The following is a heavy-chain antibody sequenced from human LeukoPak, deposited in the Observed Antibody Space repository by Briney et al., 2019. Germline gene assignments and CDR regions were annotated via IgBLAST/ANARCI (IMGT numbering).Heavy chain of an antibody. Sequence: GGSLRLSCVASGFTFNTYAIHWVHQAPGKGLEWVAAFSYDGKTTKYADSVKGRFTISRDNSKNTLYLQMNGLRPDDTGVYYCARGTSVIARVAHDYWGQGTLVTVSS. CDR3: ARGTSVIARVAHDY. J-gene: IGHJ4*02. D-gene: IGHD3-22*01. CDR2: FSYDGKTT. V-gene: IGHV3-30*04. CDR1: GFTFNTYA.